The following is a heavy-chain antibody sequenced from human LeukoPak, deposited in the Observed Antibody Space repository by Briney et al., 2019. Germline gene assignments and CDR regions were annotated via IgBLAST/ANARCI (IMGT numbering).Heavy chain of an antibody. CDR2: ISAYNGNT. J-gene: IGHJ3*02. V-gene: IGHV1-18*01. CDR1: GYTFTSYG. CDR3: ARDPYYDFWSGYYTTKINRGAFDI. D-gene: IGHD3-3*01. Sequence: ASVKVSCKASGYTFTSYGISWVRQAPGQGLEWMGWISAYNGNTNYAQKLQGRVTMTTDTSTSTAYMELRSLRSDDTAVYYCARDPYYDFWSGYYTTKINRGAFDIWGQGTMVTVSS.